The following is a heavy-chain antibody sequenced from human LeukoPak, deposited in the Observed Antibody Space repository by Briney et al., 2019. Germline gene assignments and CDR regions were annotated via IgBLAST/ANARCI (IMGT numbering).Heavy chain of an antibody. CDR3: ARSRGYCSSTSCLGAFDI. V-gene: IGHV1-45*02. Sequence: SVKVSCKASGYTFTYRYLHWVRQAPGQALEWMGWITPFNGNTNYAQKFQDRVTITRDRSMSTAYMELSSLRSEDTAMYYCARSRGYCSSTSCLGAFDIWGQGTMVTVSS. J-gene: IGHJ3*02. D-gene: IGHD2-2*01. CDR1: GYTFTYRY. CDR2: ITPFNGNT.